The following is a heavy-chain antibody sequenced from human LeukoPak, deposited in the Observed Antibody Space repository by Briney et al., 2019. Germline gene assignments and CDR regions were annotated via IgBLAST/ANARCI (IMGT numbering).Heavy chain of an antibody. J-gene: IGHJ4*02. CDR3: ARWRGYTTPYYFDY. Sequence: GGSLRLSCAASGFTIRNYNMNWVRQAPGKGLEWVSSISSIRNYIYYADSVKGRFTVSRDNAKNSLYLQMNSLRAEDTAVYYCARWRGYTTPYYFDYWGQGTLVTVS. CDR2: ISSIRNYI. V-gene: IGHV3-21*01. CDR1: GFTIRNYN. D-gene: IGHD5-18*01.